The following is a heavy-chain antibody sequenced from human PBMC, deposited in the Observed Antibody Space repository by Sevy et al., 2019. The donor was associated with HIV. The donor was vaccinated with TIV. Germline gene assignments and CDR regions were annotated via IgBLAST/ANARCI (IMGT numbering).Heavy chain of an antibody. CDR2: ISSSGSTI. Sequence: GGSLRLSCAASGFTFSDYYMSWVRQAPGKGLEWVSYISSSGSTIYYADSVKGRFTISRDNAKNSLYLQMNSLRAEDTAVYYCARAPTYYAFWSGYYTGWFDPWGQGTLVTVSS. V-gene: IGHV3-11*01. J-gene: IGHJ5*02. D-gene: IGHD3-3*01. CDR3: ARAPTYYAFWSGYYTGWFDP. CDR1: GFTFSDYY.